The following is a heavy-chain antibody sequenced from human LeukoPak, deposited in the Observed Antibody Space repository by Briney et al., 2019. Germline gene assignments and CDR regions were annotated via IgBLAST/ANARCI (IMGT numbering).Heavy chain of an antibody. D-gene: IGHD3-10*01. J-gene: IGHJ5*02. CDR2: INRSGST. CDR1: GGSFSGYY. V-gene: IGHV4-34*01. Sequence: SETLSLTCAVYGGSFSGYYWSWIRQPPGKGLEWIGEINRSGSTNYNPSLKSRVTISVDTSKNQFSLKLSSVTAADTAVYYCARRLYYYGSGSPRGWFDPWGQGTLVTVSS. CDR3: ARRLYYYGSGSPRGWFDP.